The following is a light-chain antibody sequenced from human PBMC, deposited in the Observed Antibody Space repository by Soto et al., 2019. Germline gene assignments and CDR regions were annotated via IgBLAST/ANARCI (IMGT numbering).Light chain of an antibody. V-gene: IGLV2-14*01. Sequence: QSALTQPASVSGSPGQSITISCTGTSSDVGGYNYVSWYQQHPGKAPKLMIYYVSNRPSGVSNRFSGSKSGNTAALTISGLQAEDEAAYYCSSYTSSSTPVVFCGGTKLTVL. CDR1: SSDVGGYNY. J-gene: IGLJ2*01. CDR2: YVS. CDR3: SSYTSSSTPVV.